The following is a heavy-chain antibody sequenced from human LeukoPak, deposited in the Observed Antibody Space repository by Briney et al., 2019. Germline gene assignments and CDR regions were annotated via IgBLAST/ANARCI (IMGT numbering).Heavy chain of an antibody. CDR2: ISDSGGYT. D-gene: IGHD2-15*01. V-gene: IGHV3-23*01. CDR3: AKSPLAYCSGASCHLYFDY. CDR1: GFTFSTYA. Sequence: GGSLRLSCAASGFTFSTYAMNWVRQAPGKGLEWVSGISDSGGYTYYADSAKGRFTISRDNSKNTLYLQMNSLRAEDTAIYYCAKSPLAYCSGASCHLYFDYWGQGTLVTVSS. J-gene: IGHJ4*02.